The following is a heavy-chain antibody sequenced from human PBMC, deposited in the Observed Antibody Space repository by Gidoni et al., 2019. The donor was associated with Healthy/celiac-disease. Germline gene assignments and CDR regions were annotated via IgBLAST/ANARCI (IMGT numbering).Heavy chain of an antibody. J-gene: IGHJ6*02. V-gene: IGHV1-3*01. CDR1: GYTYTSYA. CDR2: INAGNGNT. CDR3: ARDRGQQRLAV. D-gene: IGHD6-25*01. Sequence: QVQLVQSGAEVKTPGASGKVSGKASGYTYTSYAMHWVRQATGQTLECMGGINAGNGNTKYSQKFQPRVTITSDTSANTAYMELSSLRSVDTAVYYCARDRGQQRLAVWGQGTTVTVSS.